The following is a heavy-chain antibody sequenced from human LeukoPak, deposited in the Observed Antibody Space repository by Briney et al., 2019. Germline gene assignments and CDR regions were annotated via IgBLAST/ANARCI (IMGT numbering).Heavy chain of an antibody. Sequence: SVKVSCKASGGTFSSYAISWVRQAPGQGLEWMGEIIPIFGTANYAQKFQGRVTITADESTSTAYMELSSLRSEDTAVYYCARDKITMVRGVIPYGMDVWGKGTTVTVSS. D-gene: IGHD3-10*01. CDR2: IIPIFGTA. J-gene: IGHJ6*04. CDR3: ARDKITMVRGVIPYGMDV. CDR1: GGTFSSYA. V-gene: IGHV1-69*01.